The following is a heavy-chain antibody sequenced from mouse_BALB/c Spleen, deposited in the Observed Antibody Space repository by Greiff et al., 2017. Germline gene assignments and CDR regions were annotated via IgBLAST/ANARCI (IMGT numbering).Heavy chain of an antibody. Sequence: EVHLVESGGGLVKPGGSLKLSCAASGFTFSDYYMYWVRQTPEKRLEWVATISDGGSYTYYPDSVKGRFTISRDNAKNNLYLQMSSLKSEDTAMYYCARDVYYGSSYDAMDYWGQGTSVTVSS. CDR3: ARDVYYGSSYDAMDY. V-gene: IGHV5-4*02. D-gene: IGHD1-1*01. J-gene: IGHJ4*01. CDR1: GFTFSDYY. CDR2: ISDGGSYT.